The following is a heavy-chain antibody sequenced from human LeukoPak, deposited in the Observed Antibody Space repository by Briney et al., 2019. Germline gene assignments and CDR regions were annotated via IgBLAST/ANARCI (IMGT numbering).Heavy chain of an antibody. J-gene: IGHJ4*02. CDR1: GFTFSSYA. V-gene: IGHV3-23*01. CDR2: ISGSGGST. D-gene: IGHD3-22*01. Sequence: GGSLRLSCAASGFTFSSYAMSWIRQAPGKGLEWVSAISGSGGSTYYADSVKGRFTISRDNSKNTLYLQMNSLRAEDTAVYYCAKVLASTYYYDSSGCYYWGQGTLVTVSS. CDR3: AKVLASTYYYDSSGCYY.